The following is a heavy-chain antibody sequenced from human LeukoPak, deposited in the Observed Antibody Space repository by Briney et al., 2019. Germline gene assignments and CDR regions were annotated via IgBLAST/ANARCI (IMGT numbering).Heavy chain of an antibody. D-gene: IGHD2-15*01. Sequence: SVKVSCKASGGTFSSYAISWVRQAPGQGLEWMGGIIPIFGTANYAQKFQGRVTITADKSTSTAYMELSSLRAEDTAVYYCARQSGDCSGGSCYSFWFDPWGQGTLVTVSS. J-gene: IGHJ5*02. CDR3: ARQSGDCSGGSCYSFWFDP. V-gene: IGHV1-69*06. CDR1: GGTFSSYA. CDR2: IIPIFGTA.